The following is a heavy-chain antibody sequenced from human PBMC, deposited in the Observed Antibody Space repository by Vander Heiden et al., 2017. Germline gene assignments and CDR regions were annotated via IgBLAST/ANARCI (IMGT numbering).Heavy chain of an antibody. CDR2: IYWKEDK. CDR1: GFSLRTSGVG. D-gene: IGHD2-2*01. CDR3: ARYVGGCDP. J-gene: IGHJ5*02. Sequence: QITLQESGPTLVKPTHTLTLTCTFSGFSLRTSGVGVGWKRQPPGKALEWLAVIYWKEDKRHSPSLKGRLTITKDTSKNQVVHTMTNMDPVDTDTYDCARYVGGCDPWGQGTLVTVSA. V-gene: IGHV2-5*01.